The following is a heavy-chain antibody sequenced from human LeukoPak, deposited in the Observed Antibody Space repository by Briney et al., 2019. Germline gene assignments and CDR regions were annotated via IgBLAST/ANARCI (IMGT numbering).Heavy chain of an antibody. CDR2: IYYSGST. CDR1: GGSISRYY. D-gene: IGHD5-24*01. V-gene: IGHV4-59*01. J-gene: IGHJ4*02. Sequence: SETLSLTCTVSGGSISRYYWSWIRQPPGKGLEWIGYIYYSGSTNYNPSLKSRVTISVDTSKNQFSLKLSSVTAADTAVYYCARANPYPKRWLRTSVGGQFDYWGQGTLVTVSS. CDR3: ARANPYPKRWLRTSVGGQFDY.